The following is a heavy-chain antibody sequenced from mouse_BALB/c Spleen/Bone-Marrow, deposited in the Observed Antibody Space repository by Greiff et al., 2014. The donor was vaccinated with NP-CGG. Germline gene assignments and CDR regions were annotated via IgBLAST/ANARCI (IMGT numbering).Heavy chain of an antibody. J-gene: IGHJ4*01. Sequence: EVQLQQSGPELVKPGAPVKVSCKASGYAFTRYNMYWVKQSHGKSLEWIGYIDPYSGGTNYNQKFKGKATLTVDKSSSTAYMHLNSLTSEDSAVYYCARELSRAMDYWGQGTSVTVSS. V-gene: IGHV1S135*01. CDR3: ARELSRAMDY. CDR1: GYAFTRYN. CDR2: IDPYSGGT. D-gene: IGHD2-12*01.